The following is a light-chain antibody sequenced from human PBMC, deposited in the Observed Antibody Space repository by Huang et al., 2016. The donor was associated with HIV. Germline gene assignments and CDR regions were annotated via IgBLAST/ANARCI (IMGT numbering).Light chain of an antibody. CDR2: GAS. V-gene: IGKV4-1*01. CDR3: HQYYRSPWT. CDR1: QTVLYSSNNKNY. Sequence: DIVMTQSPDSLAVSLGERATINCKSSQTVLYSSNNKNYLAWYQQKPGKPPKLRIYGASTRESGVPDRFSGSGSGTDFTLTISSLQAVDVAVYYCHQYYRSPWTFGQGTKVEIK. J-gene: IGKJ1*01.